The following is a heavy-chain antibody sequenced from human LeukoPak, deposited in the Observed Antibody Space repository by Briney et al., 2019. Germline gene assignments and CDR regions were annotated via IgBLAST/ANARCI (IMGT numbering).Heavy chain of an antibody. CDR2: IFLDDSQI. V-gene: IGHV5-51*01. J-gene: IGHJ4*02. Sequence: GESLKISCKESDHTLNIYWIAWVRQMPGRGLEWMGIIFLDDSQIEYNPSFQGQITISADKSVKTAYLQWDSLQTSDTALYYCATSTCSVAAHIDSWGQETPLTVST. CDR1: DHTLNIYW. D-gene: IGHD3-10*02. CDR3: ATSTCSVAAHIDS.